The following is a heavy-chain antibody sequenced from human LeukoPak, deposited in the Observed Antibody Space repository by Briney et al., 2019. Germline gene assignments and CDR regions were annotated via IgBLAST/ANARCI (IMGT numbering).Heavy chain of an antibody. J-gene: IGHJ6*02. CDR3: AKYVSAKGPPYGLDV. Sequence: GGSLRLSCEASGFTFSSYAMQWVRQAPGRGLEWVSGISASGGSTYYADSVKGRFTISRDNSKNTLYLQMNSLRAEDTAIYYCAKYVSAKGPPYGLDVWGQGTTVTVSS. D-gene: IGHD2/OR15-2a*01. CDR2: ISASGGST. CDR1: GFTFSSYA. V-gene: IGHV3-23*01.